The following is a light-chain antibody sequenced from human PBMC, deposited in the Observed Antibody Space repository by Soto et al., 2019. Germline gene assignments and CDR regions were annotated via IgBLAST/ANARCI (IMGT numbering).Light chain of an antibody. Sequence: ENVLTQAPATLSESPGERATLSCRASQSVSSYLAWYQQKPGQAPRLLIYGASSRATGIPDRFSGSGSGTDFTLTISRLGPEDFAVYYCQQYGSSPSITFGQGTRLEIK. V-gene: IGKV3-20*01. CDR2: GAS. CDR1: QSVSSY. J-gene: IGKJ5*01. CDR3: QQYGSSPSIT.